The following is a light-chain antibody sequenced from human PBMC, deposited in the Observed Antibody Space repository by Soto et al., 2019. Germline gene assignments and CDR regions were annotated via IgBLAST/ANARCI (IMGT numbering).Light chain of an antibody. CDR3: QQYGSSPLT. CDR1: QSVSSNY. CDR2: GAS. Sequence: ESLLTQSPGTLSFSPGERATLSFIASQSVSSNYLAWYQQKPGQAPRLLIYGASSRATGIPDRFSGSGSGTDFTLTISRLEPEDFAVYYCQQYGSSPLTFGGGTKVDIK. V-gene: IGKV3-20*01. J-gene: IGKJ4*01.